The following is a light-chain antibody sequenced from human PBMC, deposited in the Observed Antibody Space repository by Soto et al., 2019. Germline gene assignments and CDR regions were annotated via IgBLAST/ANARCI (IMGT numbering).Light chain of an antibody. CDR3: QHYNDWPPTWT. CDR2: GAS. J-gene: IGKJ1*01. V-gene: IGKV3-15*01. Sequence: EIVMTQSPATLSVSPGERDTLSCRASQSVSSKLAWYQQKPGQTPRVLIYGASTRATGIPARFSGSGSGTEFTLTISSLQSEDSAVYHCQHYNDWPPTWTFGQGTKV. CDR1: QSVSSK.